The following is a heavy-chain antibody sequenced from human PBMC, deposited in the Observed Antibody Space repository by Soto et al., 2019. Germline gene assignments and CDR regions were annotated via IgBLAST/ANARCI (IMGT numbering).Heavy chain of an antibody. CDR1: GYTFFTYD. J-gene: IGHJ4*02. CDR2: ISTYSGDT. D-gene: IGHD3-22*01. CDR3: DSSGYTRCLDY. Sequence: ASVKVSCKASGYTFFTYDISWVRQAPGQGLEWMGWISTYSGDTKYAQKFQGRVTMTTDTSTTTAYLELRSLRSDDTAVYFSDSSGYTRCLDYWGQGTLVTVSS. V-gene: IGHV1-18*01.